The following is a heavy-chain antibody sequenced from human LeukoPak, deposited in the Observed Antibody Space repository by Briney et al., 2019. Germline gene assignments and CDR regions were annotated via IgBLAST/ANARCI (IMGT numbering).Heavy chain of an antibody. CDR1: GFTFSSYA. CDR3: AKDRGGSSTSWDFDY. J-gene: IGHJ4*02. CDR2: ISGSGGST. D-gene: IGHD2-2*01. Sequence: GRSLRLSCAASGFTFSSYAMSWVRQAPGKGLEWVSAISGSGGSTYYADSVKGRFTISRDNSKNTLYLQMNSLRAEDTAVYYCAKDRGGSSTSWDFDYWGQGTLVTVSS. V-gene: IGHV3-23*01.